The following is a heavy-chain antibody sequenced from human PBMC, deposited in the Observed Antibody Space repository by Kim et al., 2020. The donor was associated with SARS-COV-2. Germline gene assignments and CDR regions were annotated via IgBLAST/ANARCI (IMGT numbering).Heavy chain of an antibody. V-gene: IGHV3-43*02. Sequence: GGSLRLSCVTSGFNLDDYAIHWVRQLPGKGLEWVSLISRDGGDSYYADSVKGRFTISRDNSKKSVNLQMDSLRAEDTAFYYCAQGRQWLLINWGQGTQVTVSS. CDR3: AQGRQWLLIN. CDR2: ISRDGGDS. J-gene: IGHJ4*02. D-gene: IGHD6-19*01. CDR1: GFNLDDYA.